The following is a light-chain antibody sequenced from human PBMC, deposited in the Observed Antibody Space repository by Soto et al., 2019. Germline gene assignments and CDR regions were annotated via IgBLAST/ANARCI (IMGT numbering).Light chain of an antibody. CDR1: QSVKSSY. CDR2: GAS. CDR3: QQYGNSPWT. V-gene: IGKV3-20*01. J-gene: IGKJ1*01. Sequence: ELVLTQSPGTLSLSPGERATLSCRASQSVKSSYLAWYQQKPGQAPRLLIYGASSRATGIPDRFSGSGSGTDFTLIISRLEPEDFAVYFCQQYGNSPWTFGHGTTVEIK.